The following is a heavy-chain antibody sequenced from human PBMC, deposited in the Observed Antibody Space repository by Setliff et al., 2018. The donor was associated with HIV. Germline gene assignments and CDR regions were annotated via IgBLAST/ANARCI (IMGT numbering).Heavy chain of an antibody. V-gene: IGHV4-28*01. Sequence: PSETLSLTCAVSGSSISTSYWWGWIRQPPGKGLEWIGYIYHSGSTYYNPSLKSRVTLSVDTSKNQFSLQLTSVTAVDTAVYYCARKPDSRNWFDPWG. CDR3: ARKPDSRNWFDP. CDR1: GSSISTSYW. J-gene: IGHJ5*02. CDR2: IYHSGST.